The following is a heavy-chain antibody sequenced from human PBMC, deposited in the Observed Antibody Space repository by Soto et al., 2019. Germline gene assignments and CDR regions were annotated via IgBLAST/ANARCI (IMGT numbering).Heavy chain of an antibody. Sequence: GGSLRLSCAASGLTFSGSAMHWVRQASGKGLEWVGRIRSKANSYATAYAASVKGRFTISRDDSKNTAYLQMNSLKTEDTAVYYCTGDYGDYYYYGMDVWGEVTTGTVSS. CDR3: TGDYGDYYYYGMDV. D-gene: IGHD4-17*01. V-gene: IGHV3-73*01. J-gene: IGHJ6*04. CDR2: IRSKANSYAT. CDR1: GLTFSGSA.